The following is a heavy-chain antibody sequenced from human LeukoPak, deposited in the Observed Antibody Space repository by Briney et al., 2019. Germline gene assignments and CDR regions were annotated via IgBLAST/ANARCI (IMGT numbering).Heavy chain of an antibody. CDR3: ARVAGTIDY. D-gene: IGHD1-1*01. V-gene: IGHV4-59*06. Sequence: SETLSLTCTVSGDSISSYYWSWIRKHPGKGLEWIGYIYYSGSTYYNPSLKSRVTISVDTSKNQFSLKLSSVTAADTAVYYCARVAGTIDYWGQGTLVTVSS. CDR2: IYYSGST. J-gene: IGHJ4*02. CDR1: GDSISSYY.